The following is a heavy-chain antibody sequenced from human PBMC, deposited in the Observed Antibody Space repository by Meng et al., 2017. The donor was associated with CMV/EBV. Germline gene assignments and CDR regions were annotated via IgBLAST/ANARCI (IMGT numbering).Heavy chain of an antibody. CDR3: ASVQGLGVS. V-gene: IGHV4-61*02. D-gene: IGHD3-10*01. CDR1: GSTISSGSYY. CDR2: IYTSGST. J-gene: IGHJ4*02. Sequence: VQPQDARPGRLKPSQTLSLTCTVSGSTISSGSYYWSCIRQPAGKGLEWIGRIYTSGSTNYNPSLKSRVTISVDTSKNQFSLKLSSVTAADTAVYYCASVQGLGVSWGQGTLVTVSS.